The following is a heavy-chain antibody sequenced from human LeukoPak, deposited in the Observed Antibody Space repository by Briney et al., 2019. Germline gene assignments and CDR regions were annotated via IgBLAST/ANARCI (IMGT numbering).Heavy chain of an antibody. CDR1: GFTFSSYW. D-gene: IGHD5-24*01. V-gene: IGHV3-7*01. CDR3: ARELLGHGYNSGDFDY. Sequence: PGGSLRLSCAASGFTFSSYWVNWVRQAPGKGLEWVANIKQDGSEKYYVDSVKGRFTISRDNAKNSLYLQMNSLRAEDTAVYYCARELLGHGYNSGDFDYWGQGTLVTVSS. J-gene: IGHJ4*02. CDR2: IKQDGSEK.